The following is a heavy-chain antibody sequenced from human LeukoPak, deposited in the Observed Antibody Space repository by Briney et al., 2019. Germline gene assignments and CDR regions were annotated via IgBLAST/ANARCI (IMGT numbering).Heavy chain of an antibody. J-gene: IGHJ4*02. CDR2: ISGSGGST. CDR1: GFTFSTYA. D-gene: IGHD6-19*01. V-gene: IGHV3-23*01. CDR3: AKVYSSAWYLFDY. Sequence: PGGSLRLSWAASGFTFSTYAVSWVRQAPGKGLEWVSAISGSGGSTYYADSVKGRFIISRDNSKNTLELQMNSLRAEDTAVYYCAKVYSSAWYLFDYWGQGVLVTVSS.